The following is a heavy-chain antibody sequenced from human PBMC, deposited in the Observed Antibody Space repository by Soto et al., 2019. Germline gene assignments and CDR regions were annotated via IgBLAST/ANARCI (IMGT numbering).Heavy chain of an antibody. J-gene: IGHJ4*02. CDR3: ARETDTSMVDY. V-gene: IGHV1-8*01. CDR2: LNPRNGQT. Sequence: QVQLVQSGAEVKKPGASVRVSCQTSGYNFSAYYFNWVRQAAGQGPEWMGWLNPRNGQTGYVQKFRGRVTMTRDTSIATVYLELSRLTSEDTAIYFCARETDTSMVDYWGQGTLVTVSS. D-gene: IGHD5-18*01. CDR1: GYNFSAYY.